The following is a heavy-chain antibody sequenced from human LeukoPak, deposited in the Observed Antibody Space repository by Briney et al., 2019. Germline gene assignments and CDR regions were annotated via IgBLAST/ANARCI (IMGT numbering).Heavy chain of an antibody. CDR1: GFTLSRYS. CDR2: ISTSSIYI. V-gene: IGHV3-21*01. J-gene: IGHJ3*02. CDR3: AREAAGAFDI. Sequence: GGSLRLSCAASGFTLSRYSMNWVRQAPGKGLEWVSSISTSSIYIYYADSVKGRFTISRDNSKNTLYLQMNSLRAEDTAVYYCAREAAGAFDIWGQGTMVTVSS.